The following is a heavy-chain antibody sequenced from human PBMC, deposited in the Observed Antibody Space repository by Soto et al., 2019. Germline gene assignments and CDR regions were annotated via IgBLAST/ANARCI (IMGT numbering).Heavy chain of an antibody. Sequence: QVQLVESGGGVVQPGRSLRLSCAASGFTFSIFGMHWVRQAPGKGLEWAAIIWYDGSNGYYADSVRGRFTISRDNSKNTVYLQMNSLRAEDTAVYYCARDKGSSTVVSGISQEGYFDSWGQGTLVTVSS. V-gene: IGHV3-33*01. CDR3: ARDKGSSTVVSGISQEGYFDS. D-gene: IGHD6-19*01. J-gene: IGHJ4*02. CDR1: GFTFSIFG. CDR2: IWYDGSNG.